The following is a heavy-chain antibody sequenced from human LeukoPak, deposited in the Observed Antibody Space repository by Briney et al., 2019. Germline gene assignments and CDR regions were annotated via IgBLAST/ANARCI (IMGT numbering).Heavy chain of an antibody. CDR3: AKDPVNWGQDSGTFDI. Sequence: GGSLRLSCAVPGFTFTNYAMSWVRQAPGKGLEWVSTISGRSSSTYYADSVKGRFTISRDNSKSTLFLQMHSLRADDTAVYYCAKDPVNWGQDSGTFDIWGQGTMVSVSS. D-gene: IGHD3-16*01. CDR1: GFTFTNYA. CDR2: ISGRSSST. J-gene: IGHJ3*02. V-gene: IGHV3-23*01.